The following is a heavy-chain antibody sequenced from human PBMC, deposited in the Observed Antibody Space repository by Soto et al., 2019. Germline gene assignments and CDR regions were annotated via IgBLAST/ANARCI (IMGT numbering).Heavy chain of an antibody. D-gene: IGHD5-18*01. V-gene: IGHV3-74*01. CDR3: ATSDTAGPMDA. CDR1: GFTFSGQW. CDR2: INRDGSFT. Sequence: EVQLVESGGGLVQPGESLRLSCAASGFTFSGQWMHWVRQVPGKGLVWVSRINRDGSFTTYADSVRGRFTISRDNARNTLYLQMNSLRAEDTAVYYCATSDTAGPMDAWSQGTTVTVSS. J-gene: IGHJ6*02.